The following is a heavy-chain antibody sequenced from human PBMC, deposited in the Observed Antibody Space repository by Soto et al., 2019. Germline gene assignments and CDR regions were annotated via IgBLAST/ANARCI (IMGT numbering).Heavy chain of an antibody. Sequence: QVQLVESGGGVVQPGRSLRLSCAASGFTFSSYAMHWVRQAPGKGLEWVAVISYDGSNKYYADSVKGRFTISRDNSKNPLYLQMNSLRAEDTAVYYCARRDGEGYFDYWGQGTLVTVSS. CDR1: GFTFSSYA. V-gene: IGHV3-30-3*01. CDR2: ISYDGSNK. J-gene: IGHJ4*02. CDR3: ARRDGEGYFDY. D-gene: IGHD3-10*01.